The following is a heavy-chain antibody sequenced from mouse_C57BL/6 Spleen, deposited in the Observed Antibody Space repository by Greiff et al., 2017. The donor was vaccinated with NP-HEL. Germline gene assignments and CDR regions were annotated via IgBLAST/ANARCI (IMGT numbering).Heavy chain of an antibody. CDR2: IYPGSGNT. D-gene: IGHD2-1*01. CDR3: ARDGNYLSY. J-gene: IGHJ4*01. CDR1: GYTFTDYY. V-gene: IGHV1-76*01. Sequence: VKLMESGAELVRPGASVKLSCKASGYTFTDYYINWVKQRPGQGLEWIARIYPGSGNTYYNEKFKGKATLTAEKSSSTAYMQLSSLTSEDSAVYFCARDGNYLSYWGQGTSVTVSS.